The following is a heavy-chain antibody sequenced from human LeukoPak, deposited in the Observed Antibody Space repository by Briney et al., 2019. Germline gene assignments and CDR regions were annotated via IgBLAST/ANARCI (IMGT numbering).Heavy chain of an antibody. V-gene: IGHV5-51*01. CDR1: GYSLANFW. Sequence: GESLKISCEGSGYSLANFWIVWVRQMPGKGLEWMGIIYPDDSDTKYNPSFQGQVTISADKSISTAYLQWSSLKASDTAICYCARRAGTLNYYYFYMDVWGKGTTVTVSS. J-gene: IGHJ6*03. D-gene: IGHD3-10*01. CDR3: ARRAGTLNYYYFYMDV. CDR2: IYPDDSDT.